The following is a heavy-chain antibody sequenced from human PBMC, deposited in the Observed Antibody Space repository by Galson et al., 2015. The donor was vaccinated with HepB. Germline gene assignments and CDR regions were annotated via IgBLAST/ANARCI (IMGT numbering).Heavy chain of an antibody. D-gene: IGHD3-3*01. Sequence: SVKVSCKASGYTFTSYAMNWVRQAPGQGLEWMGWINTNTGNPTYAQGFTGRFVFSLDTSVSTAYLQISSLKAEDTAVYYCARVEFSYDFWSGERDTYYMDVWGKGTTVTVSS. CDR3: ARVEFSYDFWSGERDTYYMDV. CDR2: INTNTGNP. V-gene: IGHV7-4-1*02. CDR1: GYTFTSYA. J-gene: IGHJ6*03.